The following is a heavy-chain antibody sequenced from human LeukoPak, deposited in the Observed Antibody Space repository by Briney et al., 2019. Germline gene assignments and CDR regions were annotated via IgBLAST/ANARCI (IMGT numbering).Heavy chain of an antibody. CDR3: ARVSCSGGNCYSNWFDP. J-gene: IGHJ5*02. Sequence: ASVKVSCKASGGTFSSYAISWVRQAPGQGLEWMGWISAHNGDTNYAQNLQGRVTMTTDTSTSTAYMELRSLRSDDTAVFYCARVSCSGGNCYSNWFDPWGQGTLVTVSS. D-gene: IGHD2-15*01. CDR1: GGTFSSYA. V-gene: IGHV1-18*01. CDR2: ISAHNGDT.